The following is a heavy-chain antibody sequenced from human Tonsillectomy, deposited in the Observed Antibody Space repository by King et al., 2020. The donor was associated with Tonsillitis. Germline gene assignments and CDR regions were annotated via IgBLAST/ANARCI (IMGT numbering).Heavy chain of an antibody. D-gene: IGHD6-19*01. CDR3: ARARLYSSAWGIDY. CDR1: GFAFKSYC. J-gene: IGHJ4*02. CDR2: ISFDATRQ. Sequence: VQLVESGGGVVQPGGSLRLSCASSGFAFKSYCMHWVRQAPGKGLEWVAVISFDATRQNYADSVKGRFTISRDNAKNTLYLQMNSLTAEDTAVYYCARARLYSSAWGIDYWGQGSLVTVSS. V-gene: IGHV3-33*05.